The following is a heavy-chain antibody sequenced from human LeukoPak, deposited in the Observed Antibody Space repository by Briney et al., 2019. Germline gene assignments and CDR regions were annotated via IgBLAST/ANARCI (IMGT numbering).Heavy chain of an antibody. CDR3: ARYLNSGPEDF. Sequence: GGSLRLSCAATGFTFTNYWMSWFRQAPGKGVEWVANIKYDGTEKQYGDSVKGRFTISRDNAKNSVSLQMNSLRADDTAVYFCARYLNSGPEDFWGRGTLVTVSP. CDR2: IKYDGTEK. D-gene: IGHD1-26*01. V-gene: IGHV3-7*01. J-gene: IGHJ4*02. CDR1: GFTFTNYW.